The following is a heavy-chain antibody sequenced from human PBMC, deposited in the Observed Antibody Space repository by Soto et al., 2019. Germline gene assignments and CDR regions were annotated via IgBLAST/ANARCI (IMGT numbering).Heavy chain of an antibody. J-gene: IGHJ4*01. CDR3: AKGRRGYSSGWFAY. CDR2: ISGSGGST. V-gene: IGHV3-23*01. D-gene: IGHD6-19*01. Sequence: GGSLRLSCAASGFTFSSYAMSWVRQAPGKGLEWVSAISGSGGSTYYADSVKGRFTISRDNSKNTLYLQMTSLRAEDTAVYYCAKGRRGYSSGWFAYWGHGTLVTVSS. CDR1: GFTFSSYA.